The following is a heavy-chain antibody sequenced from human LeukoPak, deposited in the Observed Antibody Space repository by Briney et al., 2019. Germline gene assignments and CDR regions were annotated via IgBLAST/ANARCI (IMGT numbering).Heavy chain of an antibody. CDR1: AFTFDDYG. Sequence: GGSLRLSCAASAFTFDDYGMSWVRQAPGKGLEWVSGIKWNGGSTGYADSVKGRFTISRDNAKNSLYLQMNSLRAEDTALYYCARSPPPAIYYDSSGYYYFDYWGQGTLVTVSS. CDR2: IKWNGGST. V-gene: IGHV3-20*04. D-gene: IGHD3-22*01. J-gene: IGHJ4*02. CDR3: ARSPPPAIYYDSSGYYYFDY.